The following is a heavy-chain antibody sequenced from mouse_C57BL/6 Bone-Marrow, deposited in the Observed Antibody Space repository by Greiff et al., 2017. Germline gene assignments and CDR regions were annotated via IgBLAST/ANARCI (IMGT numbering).Heavy chain of an antibody. V-gene: IGHV1-7*01. CDR2: INPSSGYT. Sequence: QVQLQQSGAELAKPGASVKLSCKASGYTFTSYWMHWVKQRPGQGLEWIGYINPSSGYTKYNQKFKDKATLTADTSSSTAYMQLSSLTYEDSAVYYCARRRAYAMDYWGQGTSVTVSS. CDR3: ARRRAYAMDY. J-gene: IGHJ4*01. CDR1: GYTFTSYW.